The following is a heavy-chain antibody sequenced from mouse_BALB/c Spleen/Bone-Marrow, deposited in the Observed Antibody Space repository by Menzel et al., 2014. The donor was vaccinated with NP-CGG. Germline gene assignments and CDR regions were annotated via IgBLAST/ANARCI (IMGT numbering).Heavy chain of an antibody. V-gene: IGHV1S81*02. D-gene: IGHD1-1*02. CDR1: GYTFTSYW. J-gene: IGHJ4*01. CDR3: ARRVAGYYAMDY. CDR2: INPSNGRT. Sequence: VQLQQSGAELVKPGASVKLSCKASGYTFTSYWMHWVKQRPGQGLEWIGEINPSNGRTNYNENFKSKAKLTVDKYSSTAYMQLSSLTSEDSAVYYCARRVAGYYAMDYWGQGTSVTVSS.